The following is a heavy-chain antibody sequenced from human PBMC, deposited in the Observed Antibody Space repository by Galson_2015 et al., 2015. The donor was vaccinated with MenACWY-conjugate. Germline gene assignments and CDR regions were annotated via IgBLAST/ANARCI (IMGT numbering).Heavy chain of an antibody. V-gene: IGHV2-5*02. D-gene: IGHD3-9*01. J-gene: IGHJ4*02. CDR3: AHSRLRYFDDKPYYFDY. CDR2: IYWDDDK. CDR1: GFSLSTSGVG. Sequence: PALVKPTQTLTLTCTFSGFSLSTSGVGVGWIRQPPGKALEWLALIYWDDDKRCSPSLKSRLTITKDTSKNQVVLTMTNMDPVDTATYYCAHSRLRYFDDKPYYFDYWGQGTLVTASS.